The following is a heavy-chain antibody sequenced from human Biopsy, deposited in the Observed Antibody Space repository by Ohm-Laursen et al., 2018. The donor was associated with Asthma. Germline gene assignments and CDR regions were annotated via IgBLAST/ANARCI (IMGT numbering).Heavy chain of an antibody. D-gene: IGHD3-9*01. CDR1: GYNFISFA. Sequence: VASVKVSCKPSGYNFISFAMHWVRQAPGQRLEWMGWVNTGNGDTKYSQKFQGRVTITRDTSASTAYMELRSLRSEDTATYYCARTYYDFLTGQVKDVFGVWGQGTMVTVSS. J-gene: IGHJ3*01. V-gene: IGHV1-3*04. CDR2: VNTGNGDT. CDR3: ARTYYDFLTGQVKDVFGV.